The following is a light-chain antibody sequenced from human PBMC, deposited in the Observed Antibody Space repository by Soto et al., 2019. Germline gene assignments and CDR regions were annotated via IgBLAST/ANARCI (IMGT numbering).Light chain of an antibody. V-gene: IGLV2-14*01. J-gene: IGLJ1*01. Sequence: SVLTQPASVSGSPGQSIAISCSGSSSDLGIYNYVSWYQQHPGKVPKLIIFEVTNRPSGVSNRFSGSKSGNTASLTISGLQAEDEADYYCSSYTTSSTRVFGTGTKVNV. CDR1: SSDLGIYNY. CDR2: EVT. CDR3: SSYTTSSTRV.